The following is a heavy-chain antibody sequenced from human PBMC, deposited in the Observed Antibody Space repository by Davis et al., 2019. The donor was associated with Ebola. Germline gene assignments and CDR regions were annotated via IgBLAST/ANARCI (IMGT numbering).Heavy chain of an antibody. Sequence: GESLKISCAASGFTFSSYSMNWVRQAPGKGLEWVSSISSSSSYIYYADSVKGRFTISRDNAKNSLYLQMNSLRAEDTAVYYCARDHATVTTSWFDPWGQGTLVTVSS. D-gene: IGHD4-17*01. CDR3: ARDHATVTTSWFDP. J-gene: IGHJ5*02. CDR2: ISSSSSYI. CDR1: GFTFSSYS. V-gene: IGHV3-21*01.